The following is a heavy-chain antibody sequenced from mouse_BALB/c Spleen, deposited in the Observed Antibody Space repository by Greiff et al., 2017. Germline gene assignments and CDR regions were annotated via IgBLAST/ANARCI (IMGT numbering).Heavy chain of an antibody. CDR1: GFTFSSYA. D-gene: IGHD2-14*01. Sequence: EVKLQESGGGLVKPGGSLKLSCAASGFTFSSYAMSWVRQTPEKRLEWVASISSGGSTYYPDSVKGRFTISRDNARNILYLQMSSLRSEDTAMYYCANYRYDGFDYWGQGTTLTVSS. CDR2: ISSGGST. V-gene: IGHV5-6-5*01. CDR3: ANYRYDGFDY. J-gene: IGHJ2*01.